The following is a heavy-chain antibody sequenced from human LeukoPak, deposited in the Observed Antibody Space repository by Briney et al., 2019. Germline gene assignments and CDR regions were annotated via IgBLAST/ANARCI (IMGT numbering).Heavy chain of an antibody. CDR1: GFTVSSNY. CDR2: IYSGGST. D-gene: IGHD5-24*01. CDR3: ARDSRVEMATMGYYGMDV. Sequence: GGSLRLSCAASGFTVSSNYMSWVRQAPGKGLEWVSVIYSGGSTYYADSVKGRFTISRDNSKNTLYLQMNSLRAEDTAVYYCARDSRVEMATMGYYGMDVWGQGTTVTVSS. J-gene: IGHJ6*02. V-gene: IGHV3-53*01.